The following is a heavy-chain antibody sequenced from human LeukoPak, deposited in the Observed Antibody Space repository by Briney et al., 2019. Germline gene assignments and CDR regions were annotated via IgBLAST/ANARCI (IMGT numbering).Heavy chain of an antibody. CDR1: GYTFTSYG. V-gene: IGHV1-18*01. D-gene: IGHD6-19*01. Sequence: ASVKVSCKASGYTFTSYGISWVRQAPGQGLEWMGWISAYNGNTNYAQKFQGRVTMTRDTSISTAYMELSRLRSDDTAVYYCARGVEVQWLALDYWGQGTLVTVSS. CDR2: ISAYNGNT. J-gene: IGHJ4*02. CDR3: ARGVEVQWLALDY.